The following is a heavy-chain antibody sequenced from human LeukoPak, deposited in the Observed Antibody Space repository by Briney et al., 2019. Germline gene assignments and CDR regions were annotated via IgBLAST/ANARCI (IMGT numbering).Heavy chain of an antibody. Sequence: PGGSLRLSCSASGFTFSSYVMHWVRQAPGKGLEYVSSISSNGKTRYYADSVRGRFTISRDNSKNTLHLQMNSLRAEDTAVYYCARTGDTERFDYWGQGTLVTVSS. CDR2: ISSNGKTR. CDR1: GFTFSSYV. J-gene: IGHJ4*02. D-gene: IGHD5-18*01. CDR3: ARTGDTERFDY. V-gene: IGHV3-64*04.